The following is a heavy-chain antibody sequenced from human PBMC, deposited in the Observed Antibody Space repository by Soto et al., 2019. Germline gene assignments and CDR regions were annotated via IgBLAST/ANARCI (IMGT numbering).Heavy chain of an antibody. V-gene: IGHV3-23*01. Sequence: AGGSLRLSCAASGFKFSNYAMSWVRQAQGKGLEWVSLISATGGGTYCADSVKGRFTISRDNSHNTLYLQVHSLTAEDAAVYYCAKDRRAGGNSAFYFDFWGQGAQVTVSS. CDR3: AKDRRAGGNSAFYFDF. CDR2: ISATGGGT. D-gene: IGHD3-16*01. CDR1: GFKFSNYA. J-gene: IGHJ4*02.